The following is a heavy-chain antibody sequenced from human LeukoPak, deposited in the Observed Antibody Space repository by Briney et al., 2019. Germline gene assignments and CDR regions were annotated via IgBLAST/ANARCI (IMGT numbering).Heavy chain of an antibody. J-gene: IGHJ4*02. Sequence: GGSLRLSCAASGVTFSNFGMNWVRQAPGKGLEWVSGISGSGASTYYADSVKGRFTISRDNSKNTLYLRMNSLRAEDTAVYYCAKLIWGSDIGDYWGRGTLVTVSS. CDR3: AKLIWGSDIGDY. CDR2: ISGSGAST. V-gene: IGHV3-23*01. D-gene: IGHD3-16*01. CDR1: GVTFSNFG.